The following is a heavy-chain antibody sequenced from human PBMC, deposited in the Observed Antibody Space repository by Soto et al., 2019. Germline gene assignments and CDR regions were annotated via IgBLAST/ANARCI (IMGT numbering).Heavy chain of an antibody. CDR1: RFTFSSYG. J-gene: IGHJ6*02. D-gene: IGHD6-19*01. V-gene: IGHV3-30*18. Sequence: PVGSLRLSCAASRFTFSSYGMHWVRQAPGKGLEWVAVISYDGRNKYYADAVKGRFTISRDNSKNTLYLQMSSLRAEDTAVYYCVKDGSSGWPYFYDMDVWGQGTTVTVSS. CDR3: VKDGSSGWPYFYDMDV. CDR2: ISYDGRNK.